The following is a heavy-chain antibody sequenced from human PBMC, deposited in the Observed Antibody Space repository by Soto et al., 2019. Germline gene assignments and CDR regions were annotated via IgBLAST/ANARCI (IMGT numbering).Heavy chain of an antibody. D-gene: IGHD3-22*01. CDR3: ARYYYDSSGYYSLDY. V-gene: IGHV1-18*01. Sequence: QVQLVQSGAEVKKPGASVKVSCKASGYNFTSYGISWVRQAPGQGLEWMGWISAYNGNTNYAQKLQGRVTMTTDTSTSTDYMELRSLRSDDTAVYYSARYYYDSSGYYSLDYWGQGTLVTVSS. CDR2: ISAYNGNT. CDR1: GYNFTSYG. J-gene: IGHJ4*02.